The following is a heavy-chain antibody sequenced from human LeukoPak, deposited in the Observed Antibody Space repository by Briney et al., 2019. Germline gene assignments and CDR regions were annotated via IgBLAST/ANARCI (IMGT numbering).Heavy chain of an antibody. J-gene: IGHJ2*01. D-gene: IGHD2-2*02. CDR2: IYYSGST. V-gene: IGHV4-31*03. CDR1: GGSISSGGYY. CDR3: ARDSYCSSTSCYTGAYWYFDL. Sequence: SETLSLTCTVSGGSISSGGYYWSWIRQHPGKGLEWIGYIYYSGSTYYNPSLKGRVTISVDTSKNQFSLKLSSVTAADTAVYYCARDSYCSSTSCYTGAYWYFDLWGRGTLVTVFS.